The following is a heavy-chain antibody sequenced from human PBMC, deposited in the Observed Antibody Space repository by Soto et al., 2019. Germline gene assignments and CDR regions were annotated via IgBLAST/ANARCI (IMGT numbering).Heavy chain of an antibody. D-gene: IGHD5-18*01. CDR1: GGSISSYY. CDR2: IYYSGST. V-gene: IGHV4-59*08. Sequence: SETLSLTCTVSGGSISSYYWSWIRQPPGKGLEWIGYIYYSGSTNYNPSLKSRVTISVDTSKNQFSLNLSSVNAGDTAVYYCARHVGNSWQDYWGQGTLVTVSS. J-gene: IGHJ4*02. CDR3: ARHVGNSWQDY.